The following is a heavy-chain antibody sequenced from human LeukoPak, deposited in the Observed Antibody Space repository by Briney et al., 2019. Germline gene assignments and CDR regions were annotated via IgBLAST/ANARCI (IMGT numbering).Heavy chain of an antibody. J-gene: IGHJ4*02. V-gene: IGHV4-34*01. CDR3: ARGHYGDYDFDY. CDR2: INHSGST. CDR1: GGSFSGYY. D-gene: IGHD4-17*01. Sequence: SETLSLTCAVYGGSFSGYYWSWIRQPPGKGLEWIGEINHSGSTNYNPPLKSRVTISVDTSKNQFSLKLSSVTAADTAVYYCARGHYGDYDFDYWGQGTLVTVSS.